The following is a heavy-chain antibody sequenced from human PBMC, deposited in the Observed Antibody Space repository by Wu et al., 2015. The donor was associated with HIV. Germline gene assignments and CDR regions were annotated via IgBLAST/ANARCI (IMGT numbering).Heavy chain of an antibody. Sequence: QVQLVQSRAEVKKPGASVRVSCKTSGFTFTNDYFHWVRQAPGQGLEWMGIINPSGDSTNYAQKFQGRVTMTRDTSTSTVYMELSSLKSEDTAVYYCGRGDYANYDFWSAYPSYWGQGTLVTVSS. V-gene: IGHV1-46*03. CDR1: GFTFTNDY. CDR3: GRGDYANYDFWSAYPSY. CDR2: INPSGDST. D-gene: IGHD3-3*01. J-gene: IGHJ4*02.